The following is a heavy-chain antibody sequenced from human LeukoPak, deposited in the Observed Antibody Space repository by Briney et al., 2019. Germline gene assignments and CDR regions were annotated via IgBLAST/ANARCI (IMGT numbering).Heavy chain of an antibody. D-gene: IGHD4-17*01. Sequence: PGGSLRLSCAASGFTFDGYSMNWVRQAPGKGLEWVANIKQDGSEKYYVDSVKGRFTISRDNAKNSLYLQMNSLRAEDTAVYYCASMTTVPDYWGQGTLVTVSS. J-gene: IGHJ4*02. CDR3: ASMTTVPDY. CDR1: GFTFDGYS. CDR2: IKQDGSEK. V-gene: IGHV3-7*01.